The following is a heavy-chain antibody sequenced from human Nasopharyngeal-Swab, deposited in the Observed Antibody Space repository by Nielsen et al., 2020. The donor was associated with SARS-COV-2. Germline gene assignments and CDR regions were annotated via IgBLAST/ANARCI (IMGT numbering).Heavy chain of an antibody. CDR1: GYTFPSYV. CDR2: ISAYNGNT. CDR3: ASDNDSYGYDY. V-gene: IGHV1-18*01. Sequence: ASVTVSCMASGYTFPSYVIRCVRQAPGQGREWMGCISAYNGNTNYAPKLQGRVTMTTDTSTSTAYMELRSLRSGDTAVYYFASDNDSYGYDYWGQGTLVTVSS. D-gene: IGHD5-18*01. J-gene: IGHJ4*02.